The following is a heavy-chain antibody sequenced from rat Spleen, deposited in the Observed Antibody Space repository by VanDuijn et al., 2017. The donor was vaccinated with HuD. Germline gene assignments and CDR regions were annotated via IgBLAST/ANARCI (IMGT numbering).Heavy chain of an antibody. CDR1: GFTFNKYW. Sequence: EVQLVESGGGLVQPGRSLKLSCVASGFTFNKYWMNWIRQAPGKGLEWVASITSSGGPIDYPDSVKGRFTISRDNAQNTLYLQMNSLRSEDTATYYCATDGYYDGRYYSVYAMDAWGQGASVTVSS. CDR3: ATDGYYDGRYYSVYAMDA. V-gene: IGHV5-31*01. D-gene: IGHD1-12*02. J-gene: IGHJ4*01. CDR2: ITSSGGPI.